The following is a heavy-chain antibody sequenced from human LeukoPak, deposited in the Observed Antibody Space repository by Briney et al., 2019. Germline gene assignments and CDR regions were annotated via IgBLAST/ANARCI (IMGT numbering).Heavy chain of an antibody. CDR1: GGSISNAAYY. D-gene: IGHD6-13*01. Sequence: PSQTLSLTCTVSGGSISNAAYYWSWIRQHPGKGLEWIGYIYYSGSTYYNPSLKSRVTISVDTSKNQFSLKLSSVTAADTAVYYCARHRSGIAAAGTSKWFDPWGQGTLVTVSS. CDR3: ARHRSGIAAAGTSKWFDP. J-gene: IGHJ5*02. V-gene: IGHV4-30-4*08. CDR2: IYYSGST.